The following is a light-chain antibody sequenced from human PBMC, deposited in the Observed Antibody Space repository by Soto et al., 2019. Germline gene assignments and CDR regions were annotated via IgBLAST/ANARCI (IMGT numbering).Light chain of an antibody. J-gene: IGKJ2*01. V-gene: IGKV1-12*01. Sequence: DLQMTQSPSSVSASVGDRVTITCRARQDISNWLAWYQQKPGRAPKFLIYAASSLQRGVPSRFSGSGSGTDFTLTISSLQPEDFATYYCQQTNSFPLTFGQGTKLEIK. CDR3: QQTNSFPLT. CDR2: AAS. CDR1: QDISNW.